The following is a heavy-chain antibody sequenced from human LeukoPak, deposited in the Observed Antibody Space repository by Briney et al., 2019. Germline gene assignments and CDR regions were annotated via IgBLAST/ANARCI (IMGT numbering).Heavy chain of an antibody. V-gene: IGHV7-4-1*02. CDR1: GYTFADYA. CDR2: VNTNTGNP. D-gene: IGHD3-22*01. Sequence: ASVKVSCKPSGYTFADYAINWVRQAPGQGLEYMGWVNTNTGNPTYAQGFTGRFVFSSDSSVSTAYLQITSLKADDSAIYFCASCNDSSGYFAYWGQGTLVTVSS. CDR3: ASCNDSSGYFAY. J-gene: IGHJ4*02.